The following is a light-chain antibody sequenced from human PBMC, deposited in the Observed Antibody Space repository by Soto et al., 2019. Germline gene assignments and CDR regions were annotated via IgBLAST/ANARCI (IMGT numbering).Light chain of an antibody. V-gene: IGKV3-15*01. CDR2: GAS. Sequence: EVVMTQSPATLSVSPGERATLSCRASESDSSNLAWYQHRPGQAPRLVIYGASTRATGIPARFSGGGSGTEFTLTIISLQSEDFAVYYCQQYNSWPPITFGQGTRLEIK. J-gene: IGKJ5*01. CDR3: QQYNSWPPIT. CDR1: ESDSSN.